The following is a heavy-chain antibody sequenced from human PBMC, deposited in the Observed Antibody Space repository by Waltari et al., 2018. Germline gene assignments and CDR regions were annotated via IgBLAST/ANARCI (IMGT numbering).Heavy chain of an antibody. D-gene: IGHD3-3*01. CDR2: IIPIFGTA. CDR1: GGTFSSYA. J-gene: IGHJ4*02. Sequence: QVQLVQSGAEVKKPGSSVKVSCKASGGTFSSYAISWVRQAPGQGLEWMGGIIPIFGTANYAQKFQGRVTITADESTSTAYMELSSLRSEDTAVYYCARAPSHYDFWSGYYTGFDYWGQGTLVTVSS. CDR3: ARAPSHYDFWSGYYTGFDY. V-gene: IGHV1-69*01.